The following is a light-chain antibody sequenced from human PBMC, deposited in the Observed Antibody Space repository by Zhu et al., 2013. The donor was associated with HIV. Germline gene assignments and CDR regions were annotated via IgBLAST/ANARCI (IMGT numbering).Light chain of an antibody. CDR1: QSVSYH. V-gene: IGKV1-39*01. Sequence: DIQMTQSPSSLSASVGDRVTITCRASQSVSYHLNWYQQKPGKAPTLLIYDASSLQSGVPSTFSGSGSGTEFTLTVSSLQPDDVATYYCQQYNTWSGTFGQGTKVVI. CDR2: DAS. CDR3: QQYNTWSGT. J-gene: IGKJ1*01.